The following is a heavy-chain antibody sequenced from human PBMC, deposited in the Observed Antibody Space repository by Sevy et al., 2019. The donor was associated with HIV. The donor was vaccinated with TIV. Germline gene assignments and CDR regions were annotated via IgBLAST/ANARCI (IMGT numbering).Heavy chain of an antibody. Sequence: GGSLRLSCATSGFTFSSYAMSWVRQAPGKGLEWVSAISGSGGSTYYADSVKGRFTISRDNSKNTLYLQINSLRAEDTAVYYCAKGGWELRDAFDIWGQGTMVTVSS. CDR2: ISGSGGST. V-gene: IGHV3-23*01. D-gene: IGHD1-26*01. CDR1: GFTFSSYA. CDR3: AKGGWELRDAFDI. J-gene: IGHJ3*02.